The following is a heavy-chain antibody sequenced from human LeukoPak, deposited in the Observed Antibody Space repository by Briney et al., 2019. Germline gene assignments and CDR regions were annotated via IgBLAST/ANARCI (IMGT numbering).Heavy chain of an antibody. J-gene: IGHJ6*03. CDR2: IIPIFGTA. D-gene: IGHD2-2*02. Sequence: ASVNVSCKASGGTFSSYAISWVRQDPGQRLEWMGGIIPIFGTANYAQKFQGRVTITADESTSTAYMELSSLRSEDTAVYYCARDLPPHCSSTSCYNGLMDVWGKGTTVTVSS. V-gene: IGHV1-69*13. CDR1: GGTFSSYA. CDR3: ARDLPPHCSSTSCYNGLMDV.